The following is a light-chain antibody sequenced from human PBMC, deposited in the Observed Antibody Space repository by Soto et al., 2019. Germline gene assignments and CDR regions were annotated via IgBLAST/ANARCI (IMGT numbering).Light chain of an antibody. Sequence: QAVVTQPPSASGTPGQRVTISCSGSSSNIGRYTVNWYQQLPGTAPTLLISTNNQRPAGVPDRFSGSKSGTSASLAISGLQSKDAADYYCAAWDDSLNGPVFGGGTQLTVL. V-gene: IGLV1-44*01. CDR3: AAWDDSLNGPV. J-gene: IGLJ2*01. CDR2: TNN. CDR1: SSNIGRYT.